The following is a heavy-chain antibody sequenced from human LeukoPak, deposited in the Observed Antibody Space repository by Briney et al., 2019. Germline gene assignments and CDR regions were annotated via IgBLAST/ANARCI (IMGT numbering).Heavy chain of an antibody. D-gene: IGHD3-3*01. CDR1: GYSISSGYY. J-gene: IGHJ4*02. CDR3: ARTYYDFWSGYSSYYFDY. V-gene: IGHV4-38-2*02. Sequence: PSETLSLTCTVSGYSISSGYYWGWIRQPPGKGLEWIGSIYHSGSTFYNPSLKSRVTISVDTSKNQFSLKLSSVTAADTAVYYCARTYYDFWSGYSSYYFDYWGQGTLVTVS. CDR2: IYHSGST.